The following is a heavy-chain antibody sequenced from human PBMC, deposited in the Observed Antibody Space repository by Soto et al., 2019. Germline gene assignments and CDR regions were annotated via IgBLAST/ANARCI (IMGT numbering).Heavy chain of an antibody. D-gene: IGHD3-9*01. CDR2: IKQDGSEK. Sequence: GGSLRLSCAASGFTFSSYWMSWVRQAPGKGLEWVANIKQDGSEKYYVDSVKGRFTISRDNAKNSLYLQMNSLRAEDTAVYYCARDVGYFDWLLSHYYYYYGMDVWGQGTTVTV. J-gene: IGHJ6*02. CDR1: GFTFSSYW. V-gene: IGHV3-7*01. CDR3: ARDVGYFDWLLSHYYYYYGMDV.